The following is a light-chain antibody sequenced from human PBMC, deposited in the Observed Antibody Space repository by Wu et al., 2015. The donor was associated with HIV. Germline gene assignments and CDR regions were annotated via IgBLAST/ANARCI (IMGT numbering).Light chain of an antibody. CDR1: QNIDNY. Sequence: DIQMTQSPSSLSASVGDRVTITCRASQNIDNYLNYYQQKPGKAPKLLIYAATTLQSGVPSRFSGSGSGTDFTLTITSLQPEDFATYYCQQSYSTLWTFGQGTKVEI. V-gene: IGKV1-39*01. CDR2: AAT. CDR3: QQSYSTLWT. J-gene: IGKJ1*01.